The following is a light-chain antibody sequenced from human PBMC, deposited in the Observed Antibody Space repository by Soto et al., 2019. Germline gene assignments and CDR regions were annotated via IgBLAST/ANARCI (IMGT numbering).Light chain of an antibody. CDR1: SSDDGGYNY. Sequence: QSVLTQPASVSGSRGQSITISCTGTSSDDGGYNYVCWYQQHPGKAPKLMIYEVSNRPSGVSNRFSGSKSGNTASLTISGLQAEDEADYYCSSYTSSSTLDVFGTGTKGTVL. CDR3: SSYTSSSTLDV. CDR2: EVS. J-gene: IGLJ1*01. V-gene: IGLV2-14*01.